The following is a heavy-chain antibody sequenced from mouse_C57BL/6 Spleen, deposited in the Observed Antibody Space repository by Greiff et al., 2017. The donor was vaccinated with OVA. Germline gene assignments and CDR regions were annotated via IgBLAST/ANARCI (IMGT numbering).Heavy chain of an antibody. CDR2: IDPSDSYT. Sequence: QVQLQQPGAELVMPGASVKLSCKASGYTFTSYWMHWVKQRPGQGLEWIGEIDPSDSYTNYNQKFKGKSTLTVDKSSSTAYMQLSSLTSEDSAVYYCARYGYHAMDYWGQGTSVTVSS. D-gene: IGHD1-1*02. CDR3: ARYGYHAMDY. CDR1: GYTFTSYW. J-gene: IGHJ4*01. V-gene: IGHV1-69*01.